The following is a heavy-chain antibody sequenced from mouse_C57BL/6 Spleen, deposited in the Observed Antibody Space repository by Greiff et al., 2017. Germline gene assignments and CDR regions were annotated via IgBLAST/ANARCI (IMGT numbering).Heavy chain of an antibody. CDR3: ARENYNAMDY. CDR2: ISYDGSN. Sequence: ESGPGLVKPSQSLSLTCSVTGYSITSGYYWNWIRQFPGNKLEWTGYISYDGSNNYNPSLKNRISITRDTSKNQFFLKLNSVTTEDTATYYCARENYNAMDYWGQGTSVTVSS. D-gene: IGHD2-12*01. CDR1: GYSITSGYY. J-gene: IGHJ4*01. V-gene: IGHV3-6*01.